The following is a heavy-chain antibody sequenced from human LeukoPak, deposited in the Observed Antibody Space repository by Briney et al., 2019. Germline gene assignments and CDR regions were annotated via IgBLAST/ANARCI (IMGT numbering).Heavy chain of an antibody. CDR2: IYYSGST. CDR3: ARQGSPPGWFDP. Sequence: SETLSLTCTVSGGSISSYYWSWIRQPPGRGLEWIGYIYYSGSTNYNPSLKSRVTISVDTSKNQFSLKLSSVTAADTAVYYCARQGSPPGWFDPWGQGTLVTVSS. CDR1: GGSISSYY. V-gene: IGHV4-59*08. J-gene: IGHJ5*02.